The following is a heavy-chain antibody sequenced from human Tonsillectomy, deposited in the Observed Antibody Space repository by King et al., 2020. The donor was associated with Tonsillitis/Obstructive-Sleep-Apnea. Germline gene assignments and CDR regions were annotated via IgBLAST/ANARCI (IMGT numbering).Heavy chain of an antibody. J-gene: IGHJ6*03. Sequence: VQLVQSGGGLVQPGRSLRLSCAASGFTFDDYAMHWVRQAPGKGLEWVSGISWNSGSIGYADSVKGRFTISRDNAKNSLYLQMNSLRTEDTALYYCAKVASPTTFYYYMDVWGKGTTVNGSS. D-gene: IGHD1-26*01. V-gene: IGHV3-9*01. CDR1: GFTFDDYA. CDR2: ISWNSGSI. CDR3: AKVASPTTFYYYMDV.